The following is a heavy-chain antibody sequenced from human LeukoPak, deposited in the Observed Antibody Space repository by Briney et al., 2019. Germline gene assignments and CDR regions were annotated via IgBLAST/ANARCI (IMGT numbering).Heavy chain of an antibody. V-gene: IGHV1-46*01. J-gene: IGHJ4*02. Sequence: ASAKVSCKASGYTFTSYYMHWVRQAPGQGREWMGIINPSGGSTSYAQKFQGRVTMTRDTSTSTLYMDLSSLRSEDTAVYYCARGGSIAAPPHYWGQGTLVTVSS. CDR1: GYTFTSYY. D-gene: IGHD6-6*01. CDR2: INPSGGST. CDR3: ARGGSIAAPPHY.